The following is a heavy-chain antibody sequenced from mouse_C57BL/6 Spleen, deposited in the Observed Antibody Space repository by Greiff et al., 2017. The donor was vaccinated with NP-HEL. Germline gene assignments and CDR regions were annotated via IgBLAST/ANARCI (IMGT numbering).Heavy chain of an antibody. J-gene: IGHJ2*01. CDR3: ARSRVASNLDY. V-gene: IGHV1-54*01. CDR2: INPGSGGT. Sequence: QVQLQQSGAELVRPGTSVKVSCKASGYAFTNYLIEWVKQRPGQGLEWIGVINPGSGGTNYNEKFKGKATLTADKSSSTAYMQLSSLTSEDSAVYFCARSRVASNLDYWGQGTTLTVSS. CDR1: GYAFTNYL. D-gene: IGHD1-1*02.